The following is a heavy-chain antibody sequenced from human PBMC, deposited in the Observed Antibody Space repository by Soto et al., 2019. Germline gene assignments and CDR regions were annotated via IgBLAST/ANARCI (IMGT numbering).Heavy chain of an antibody. Sequence: PGGSLRLSCAASGFTFSSYGMHWVRQAPGKGLEWVAVISYDGSNKYYADSVKGRFTISRDNSKNTLYLQMNSLRAEDTAVYYCAKGGSHCSGGSCYSYYYYGMDVWGQGTTVTVSS. J-gene: IGHJ6*02. V-gene: IGHV3-30*18. CDR2: ISYDGSNK. D-gene: IGHD2-15*01. CDR3: AKGGSHCSGGSCYSYYYYGMDV. CDR1: GFTFSSYG.